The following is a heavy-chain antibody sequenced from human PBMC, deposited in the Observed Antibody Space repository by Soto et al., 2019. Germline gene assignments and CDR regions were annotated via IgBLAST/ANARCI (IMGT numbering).Heavy chain of an antibody. Sequence: ASVKVSCKASGYTFTGYYMHWVRQAPGQGLEWMGWINPNSGGTNYAQKFQGWVTMTRDTSISTAYMELSRLRSDDTAVYYWARDSPTVNETALSGANWFDPWGQGTLVTVSS. CDR2: INPNSGGT. D-gene: IGHD4-17*01. CDR1: GYTFTGYY. CDR3: ARDSPTVNETALSGANWFDP. J-gene: IGHJ5*02. V-gene: IGHV1-2*04.